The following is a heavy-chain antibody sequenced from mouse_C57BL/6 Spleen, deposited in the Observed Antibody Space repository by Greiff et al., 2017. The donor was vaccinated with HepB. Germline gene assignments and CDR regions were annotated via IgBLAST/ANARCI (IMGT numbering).Heavy chain of an antibody. J-gene: IGHJ1*03. D-gene: IGHD1-1*01. CDR2: IDPSDSYT. Sequence: QVQLQQPGAELVKPGASVKLSCKASGYTFTSYWMQWVKQRPGQGLEWIGEIDPSDSYTNYNQKFKGKATLTVDTSSSTAYMQLSSLTSEDSAVYYCARNYGSRGYFDVWGTGTTVTVSS. CDR1: GYTFTSYW. CDR3: ARNYGSRGYFDV. V-gene: IGHV1-50*01.